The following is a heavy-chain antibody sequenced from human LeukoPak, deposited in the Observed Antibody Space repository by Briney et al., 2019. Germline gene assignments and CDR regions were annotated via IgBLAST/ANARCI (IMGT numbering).Heavy chain of an antibody. CDR2: IYTSGST. CDR3: ARARGGYYYYMDV. Sequence: SQTLSLTCAVSGGSISSGSYYWSWIRQPAGKGLEWIGRIYTSGSTNYNPSLKSRVTISVDTSKNQFSLKLSSVTAADTAVYYCARARGGYYYYMDVWGKGTTVTVSS. D-gene: IGHD3-10*01. CDR1: GGSISSGSYY. V-gene: IGHV4-61*02. J-gene: IGHJ6*03.